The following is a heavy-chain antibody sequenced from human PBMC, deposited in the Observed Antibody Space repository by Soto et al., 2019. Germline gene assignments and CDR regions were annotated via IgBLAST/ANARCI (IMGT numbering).Heavy chain of an antibody. CDR1: GVSFNNNG. CDR2: VSPPFRTS. D-gene: IGHD3-10*01. Sequence: QVQLVQSGAEVKQPGSSVKVSCKTSGVSFNNNGIGWVRQAAGHGLEWMGGVSPPFRTSNYGRKLQCRISITADAYTGTVNMELSSLTSEDTAQYDCARVLSYGSGSYSPYGMDVWGQGTTVTVSS. V-gene: IGHV1-69*01. CDR3: ARVLSYGSGSYSPYGMDV. J-gene: IGHJ6*02.